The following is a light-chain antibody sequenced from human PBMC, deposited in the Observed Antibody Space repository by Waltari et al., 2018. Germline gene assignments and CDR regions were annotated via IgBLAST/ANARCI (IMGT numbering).Light chain of an antibody. CDR2: RND. CDR3: ASWDDNLSGSL. V-gene: IGLV1-47*01. CDR1: DSNIGANY. Sequence: QSVLTQPPSASGTPGQTVTIPFSGSDSNIGANYVSWFQQLPETAPKLLIYRNDQRPSGVPDRFSGSKSVTSASLAISGLRSEDEASYYCASWDDNLSGSLFGGGTKLTVL. J-gene: IGLJ2*01.